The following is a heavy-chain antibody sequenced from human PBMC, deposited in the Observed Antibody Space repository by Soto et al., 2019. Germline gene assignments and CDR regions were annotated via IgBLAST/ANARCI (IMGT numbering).Heavy chain of an antibody. J-gene: IGHJ5*02. CDR1: GYTFTNND. V-gene: IGHV1-8*01. CDR3: ARMDSSGLLNWFAP. Sequence: ASVKVSCKASGYTFTNNDVSWVRQATGQGLEWMGWVNPGSGDTGYAQKFQGRLTMTRDISIATAGRELNSLTSEDTAIYYCARMDSSGLLNWFAPWGQGPLVTVSA. CDR2: VNPGSGDT. D-gene: IGHD5-18*01.